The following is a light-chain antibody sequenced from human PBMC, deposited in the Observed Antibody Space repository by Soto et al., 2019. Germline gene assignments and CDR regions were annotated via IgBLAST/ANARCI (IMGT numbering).Light chain of an antibody. CDR3: QQRSNWHGT. CDR1: QSVGTY. J-gene: IGKJ3*01. V-gene: IGKV3-11*01. Sequence: EIVLTQSPATLSLSPGERAILSCRASQSVGTYLAWYQQKPGQAPRLLIYDASNRATGIPARFGGSGSGTDFTLTINSLEPEDFAVYYCQQRSNWHGTFRRGTKVDIK. CDR2: DAS.